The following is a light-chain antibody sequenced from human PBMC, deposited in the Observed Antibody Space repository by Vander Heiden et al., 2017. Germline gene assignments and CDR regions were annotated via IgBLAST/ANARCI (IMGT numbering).Light chain of an antibody. CDR2: AAS. CDR1: QSISSY. V-gene: IGKV1-39*01. Sequence: DIQMTPSPSSLSASVGDRVNITCRASQSISSYLNWYQQKPGKAPKLLIYAASSLQSGVPSRFSGSGSGTDFTLTISSLQPEDFATYYCQQSYRAPRTFGQGTKVEIK. J-gene: IGKJ1*01. CDR3: QQSYRAPRT.